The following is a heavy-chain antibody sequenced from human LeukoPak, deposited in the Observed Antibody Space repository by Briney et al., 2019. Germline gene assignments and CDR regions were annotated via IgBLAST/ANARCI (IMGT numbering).Heavy chain of an antibody. Sequence: PGGSLRLSCAASGFTFSSYEMNWVRQAPGKGLEWVSVIYSGGGTYYADSVKGRFTISRDNSKNTLYLQMNSLRAEDTAVYYCVRDDRRYGDYGYFDYWGQGTLVTVSS. D-gene: IGHD4-17*01. J-gene: IGHJ4*02. V-gene: IGHV3-66*01. CDR1: GFTFSSYE. CDR3: VRDDRRYGDYGYFDY. CDR2: IYSGGGT.